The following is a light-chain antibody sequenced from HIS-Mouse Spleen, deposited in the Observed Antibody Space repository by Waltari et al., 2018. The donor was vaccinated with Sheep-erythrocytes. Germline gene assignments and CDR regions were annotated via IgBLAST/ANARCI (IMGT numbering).Light chain of an antibody. CDR1: KLGDKY. CDR2: QAS. Sequence: SYELTQPPSVSVSPGQTASITCSGDKLGDKYACWYQQKPGQSPVLVISQASKRPSGIPEGFSGSNSGNTATLTISGTQAMDEADYYCQAWDSSTAWNVVFGGGTKLTVL. CDR3: QAWDSSTAWNVV. V-gene: IGLV3-1*01. J-gene: IGLJ2*01.